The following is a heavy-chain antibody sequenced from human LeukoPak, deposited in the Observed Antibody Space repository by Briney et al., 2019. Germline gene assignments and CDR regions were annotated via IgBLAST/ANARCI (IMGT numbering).Heavy chain of an antibody. CDR3: ARLPLTGPRDGMDV. D-gene: IGHD7-27*01. Sequence: KASETLSLTCTVSGGSISSYYWSWIRQPPGKGLEWIGYIYYSGSTNYNPPLKSRVTISVDTSKNQFSLKLSSVTAADTAVYYCARLPLTGPRDGMDVWGQGTTVTVSS. CDR1: GGSISSYY. J-gene: IGHJ6*02. V-gene: IGHV4-59*01. CDR2: IYYSGST.